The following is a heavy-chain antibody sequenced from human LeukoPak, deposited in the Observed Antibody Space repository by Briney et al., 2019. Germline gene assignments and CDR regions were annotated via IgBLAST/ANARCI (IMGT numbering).Heavy chain of an antibody. CDR3: ARGPTTVTSPHFDY. Sequence: GGSLRLSCAASGFTSTDYYMTWIRQAPGKGLELVSYISRNGDTRYYADSVKGRFTISRDNAKNSLYLQMNSLRAEDTAVYYCARGPTTVTSPHFDYWGQGTLVTVSS. V-gene: IGHV3-11*01. D-gene: IGHD4-17*01. J-gene: IGHJ4*02. CDR2: ISRNGDTR. CDR1: GFTSTDYY.